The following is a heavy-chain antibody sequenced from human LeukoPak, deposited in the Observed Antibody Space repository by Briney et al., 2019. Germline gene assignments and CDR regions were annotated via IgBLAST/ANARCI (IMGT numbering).Heavy chain of an antibody. CDR3: VRGVGATRGRFDP. CDR1: GDSISRGDYY. D-gene: IGHD1-26*01. Sequence: SQTLSLTCTVSGDSISRGDYYWSWVRQPPGKGLEWVGYIYYNGNTYYNPSLKSRLTISVDTSKNQFSLKLSSVTAADTAVYYCVRGVGATRGRFDPWGQGTLVTVSS. V-gene: IGHV4-30-4*08. J-gene: IGHJ5*02. CDR2: IYYNGNT.